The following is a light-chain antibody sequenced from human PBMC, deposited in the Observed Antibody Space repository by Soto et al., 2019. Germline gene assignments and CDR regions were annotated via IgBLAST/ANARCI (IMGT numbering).Light chain of an antibody. Sequence: QSALTQPPSASGSPGQSVTISCTGTSSDVGGYKYVSWYQQQPGKAPKLMIFEVNKRPSGVPDRFSGSKSGNTASLTVSGLQAEDEADYYCSSYAGINNLGVFGTGTKLTV. V-gene: IGLV2-8*01. CDR1: SSDVGGYKY. J-gene: IGLJ1*01. CDR3: SSYAGINNLGV. CDR2: EVN.